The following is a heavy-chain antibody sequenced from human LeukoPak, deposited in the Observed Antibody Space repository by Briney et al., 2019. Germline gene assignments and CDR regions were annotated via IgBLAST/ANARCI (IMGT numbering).Heavy chain of an antibody. Sequence: SETLSLTCAVYGGSFSGYYWSWIRQPPGKGLEWIGEINHSGSTNYNPSLKSRVTISVDTSKNQFSLKLSSVTAADTAVYYCARGCFGYYYDSSGYGHWGQGTLVTVSS. CDR1: GGSFSGYY. J-gene: IGHJ4*02. CDR2: INHSGST. CDR3: ARGCFGYYYDSSGYGH. D-gene: IGHD3-22*01. V-gene: IGHV4-34*01.